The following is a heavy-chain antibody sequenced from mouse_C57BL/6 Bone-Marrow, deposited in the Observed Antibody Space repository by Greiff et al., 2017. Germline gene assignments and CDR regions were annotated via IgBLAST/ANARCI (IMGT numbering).Heavy chain of an antibody. V-gene: IGHV1-81*01. D-gene: IGHD1-1*01. CDR3: ARGYYGSSYAMDY. Sequence: VQLQQSGAELARPGASVKLSCKASGYTFTSYGISWVKQRTGQGLEWIGEIYPRSGNTYYNAKFKGKATLTADKSSSTAYMELRSLTSEDSAVYFCARGYYGSSYAMDYWGQGTSVTVAS. J-gene: IGHJ4*01. CDR2: IYPRSGNT. CDR1: GYTFTSYG.